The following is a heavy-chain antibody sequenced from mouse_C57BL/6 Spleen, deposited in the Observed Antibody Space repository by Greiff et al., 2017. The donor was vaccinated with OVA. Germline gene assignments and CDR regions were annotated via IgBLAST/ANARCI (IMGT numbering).Heavy chain of an antibody. CDR2: IDPSDSYT. Sequence: VQLQQPGAELVKPGASVKLSCKASGYTFTSYWMQWVKQRPGQGLEWIGEIDPSDSYTNYNQKFKGKATLTVDTSSSTAYMQLSSLTSEDSAVYYCARRPYFDYWGQGTTLTVSS. CDR1: GYTFTSYW. V-gene: IGHV1-50*01. J-gene: IGHJ2*01. CDR3: ARRPYFDY.